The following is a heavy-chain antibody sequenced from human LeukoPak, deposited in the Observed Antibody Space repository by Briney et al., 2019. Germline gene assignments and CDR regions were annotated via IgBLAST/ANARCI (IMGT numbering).Heavy chain of an antibody. CDR1: GFSFSSYG. V-gene: IGHV1-18*01. D-gene: IGHD1-26*01. CDR3: ARGGALTSFDS. J-gene: IGHJ4*02. Sequence: GASVKVSCKASGFSFSSYGFSWVRQAPGQGLEWMGWISAYNGKTNYAQKFQGRVTMTTGTSTTTVYMDLRSLISDDTAVYFCARGGALTSFDSWGQGTLITVSS. CDR2: ISAYNGKT.